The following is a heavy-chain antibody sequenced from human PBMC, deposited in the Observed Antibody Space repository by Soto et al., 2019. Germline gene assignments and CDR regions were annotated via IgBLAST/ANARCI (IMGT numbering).Heavy chain of an antibody. CDR2: ISTRGGRT. J-gene: IGHJ4*02. V-gene: IGHV3-23*01. CDR1: GFSFSSYA. D-gene: IGHD3-22*01. Sequence: GGSLRLSCAASGFSFSSYAMSWVRQAPPQGLEWVSSISTRGGRTYYADSVKGRFSISRDNSANAXXXXXXXXXAEDTGIYYCAKEFYYDASGQYSDLYFDSWGQGALVTVSS. CDR3: AKEFYYDASGQYSDLYFDS.